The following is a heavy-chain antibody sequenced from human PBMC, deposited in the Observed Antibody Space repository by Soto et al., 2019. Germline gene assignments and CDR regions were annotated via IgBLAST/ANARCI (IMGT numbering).Heavy chain of an antibody. CDR2: INPNSGGT. D-gene: IGHD3-9*01. Sequence: QVQLVQSGADVKKPGASVKVSCKASGYTFTGYYMHWVRQASGQGLEWMGWINPNSGGTNYAQKFQGWVTMTRDTSISTAYMGLTRLKFDDTAVYYCARQHYDTGAFDYWGQGTLVTVSS. CDR1: GYTFTGYY. J-gene: IGHJ4*02. CDR3: ARQHYDTGAFDY. V-gene: IGHV1-2*04.